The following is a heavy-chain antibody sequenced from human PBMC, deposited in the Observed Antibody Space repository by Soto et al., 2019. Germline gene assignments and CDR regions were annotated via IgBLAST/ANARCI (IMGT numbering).Heavy chain of an antibody. CDR3: ARRSQPYGDPTRYFDY. CDR1: GGSIRSGGYD. V-gene: IGHV4-31*03. Sequence: QVQLQESGPGLVKPSQTLSLTCTVSGGSIRSGGYDWSWIRQHPGKALEWIGYISDSGGLSYNPSLRGRVTISADTSRNQFSLRVNSVTAEDTAVYYCARRSQPYGDPTRYFDYWGRGTLVTVSS. J-gene: IGHJ4*02. D-gene: IGHD4-17*01. CDR2: ISDSGGL.